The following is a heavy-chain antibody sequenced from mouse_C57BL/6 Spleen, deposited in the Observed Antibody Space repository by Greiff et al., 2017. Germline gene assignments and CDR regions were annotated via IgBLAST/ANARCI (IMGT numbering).Heavy chain of an antibody. Sequence: VQLQQSGAELVKPGASVKISCKASGYAFSSYWMNWVKQRPGKGLEWIGQIYPGDGDTNYNGKFKGKATLTADKSSSTAYMQLSSLTSEDSAVYFCARNRLDYGSSYVWFAYWGQGTLVTVSA. CDR3: ARNRLDYGSSYVWFAY. D-gene: IGHD1-1*01. V-gene: IGHV1-80*01. J-gene: IGHJ3*01. CDR2: IYPGDGDT. CDR1: GYAFSSYW.